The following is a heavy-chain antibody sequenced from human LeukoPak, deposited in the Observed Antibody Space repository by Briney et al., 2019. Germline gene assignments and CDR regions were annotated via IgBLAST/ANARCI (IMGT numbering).Heavy chain of an antibody. J-gene: IGHJ5*02. V-gene: IGHV1-2*02. Sequence: ASVKVSCKASGYTFTGYYMHWVRQAPGQGLEWMGWINPNSGGTNYAQKFQGRVTMTRDTSISTAYMELSSLRSEDTAVYYCARDLYFPGYSSPSRWFDPWGQGTLVTVSS. D-gene: IGHD6-6*01. CDR1: GYTFTGYY. CDR2: INPNSGGT. CDR3: ARDLYFPGYSSPSRWFDP.